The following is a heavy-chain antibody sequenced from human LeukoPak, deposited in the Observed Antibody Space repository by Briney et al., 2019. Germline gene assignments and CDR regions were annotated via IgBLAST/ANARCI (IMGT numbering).Heavy chain of an antibody. CDR2: IRYDGTKK. CDR3: ARGQWVAVVTDPEAYYFDY. J-gene: IGHJ4*02. V-gene: IGHV3-30*02. CDR1: GFTFSSYG. D-gene: IGHD2-21*02. Sequence: PGRSLRLSCGASGFTFSSYGMHWVRQAPGEGLEWVAFIRYDGTKKYYVDSVKGRFSISRDNSKNTLYLQMNSLRPEDTAVYYCARGQWVAVVTDPEAYYFDYWGQGTLVTVSS.